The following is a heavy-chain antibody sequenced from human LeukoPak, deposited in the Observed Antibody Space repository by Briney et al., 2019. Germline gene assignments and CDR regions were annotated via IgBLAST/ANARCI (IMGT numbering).Heavy chain of an antibody. J-gene: IGHJ4*02. CDR1: GFTFSSYA. CDR2: IYSGGST. D-gene: IGHD5-18*01. V-gene: IGHV3-66*02. Sequence: GGSLRLSCAASGFTFSSYAMSWVRQAPGKGLEWVSVIYSGGSTYYADSVKGRFTISRDNSKNTLYLQMNSLRAEDTAVYYCARGRSRAAMGFDYWGQGTLVTVSS. CDR3: ARGRSRAAMGFDY.